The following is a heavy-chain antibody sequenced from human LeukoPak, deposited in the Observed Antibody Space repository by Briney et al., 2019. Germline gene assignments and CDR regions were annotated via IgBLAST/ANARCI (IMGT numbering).Heavy chain of an antibody. CDR3: ARWVAVRFDP. D-gene: IGHD2-15*01. J-gene: IGHJ5*02. CDR1: GYSISSGYY. CDR2: IYHSGST. V-gene: IGHV4-38-2*02. Sequence: SETLSLTCTVSGYSISSGYYWGWIRQPPGKGLEWIGSIYHSGSTYYNPSLKSRVTISVDTSKNQFSLKLSSVTAADTAVYYCARWVAVRFDPWGQGTLSPSPQ.